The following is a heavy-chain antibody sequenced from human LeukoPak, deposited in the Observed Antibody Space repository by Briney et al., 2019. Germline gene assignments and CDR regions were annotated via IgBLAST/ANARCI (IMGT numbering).Heavy chain of an antibody. CDR1: GFTFSRSW. Sequence: GGSLRLSRVASGFTFSRSWMDWVRQAPGKGLEWVANIKGDGSQTYYVDSTKGRFTISRDNAKNSLYLQMDSLRVEDTALYYCANSLDYWGRGTLVTVSS. V-gene: IGHV3-7*01. D-gene: IGHD2-21*01. J-gene: IGHJ4*02. CDR3: ANSLDY. CDR2: IKGDGSQT.